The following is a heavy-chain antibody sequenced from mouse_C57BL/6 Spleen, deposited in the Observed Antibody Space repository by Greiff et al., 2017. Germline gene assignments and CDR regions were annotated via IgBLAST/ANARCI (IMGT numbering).Heavy chain of an antibody. V-gene: IGHV1-69*01. D-gene: IGHD3-2*02. CDR3: ARSDSSGYVD. Sequence: QVQLKQPGAELVMPGASVKLSCKASGYTFTSYWMHWVKQRPGQGLEWIGEIDPSDSYTNYNQKFKGKSTLTVDKSSSTAYMQLSSLTSEDSAVYYCARSDSSGYVDWGQGTTLTVSS. J-gene: IGHJ2*01. CDR1: GYTFTSYW. CDR2: IDPSDSYT.